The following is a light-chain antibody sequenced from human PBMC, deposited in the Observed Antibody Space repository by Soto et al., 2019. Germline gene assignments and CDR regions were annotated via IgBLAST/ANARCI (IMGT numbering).Light chain of an antibody. Sequence: DIQMTQSPSTLSASVGDRVTITCRASQSISSWLAWYQQKPGKAPKLLIYDASNLESGVPSRFSGSGSGTDFTLTISSLQPEDFATYYCQQLNSYPLFGQGTRLEIK. V-gene: IGKV1-5*01. J-gene: IGKJ5*01. CDR2: DAS. CDR1: QSISSW. CDR3: QQLNSYPL.